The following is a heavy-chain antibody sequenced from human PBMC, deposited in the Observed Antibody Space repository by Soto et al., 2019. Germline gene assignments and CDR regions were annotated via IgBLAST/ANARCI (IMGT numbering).Heavy chain of an antibody. V-gene: IGHV3-21*01. CDR1: GFTFSSYS. CDR2: ISSSSSYI. CDR3: ARDVASIAARTYYYYYGMDV. D-gene: IGHD6-6*01. J-gene: IGHJ6*02. Sequence: GGSLRLSCAASGFTFSSYSMNWVRQAPGKGLEWVSSISSSSSYIYYADSVKGRFTISRDNAKNSLYLQMNSLRAEDTAVYYCARDVASIAARTYYYYYGMDVWGQGTTVTVSS.